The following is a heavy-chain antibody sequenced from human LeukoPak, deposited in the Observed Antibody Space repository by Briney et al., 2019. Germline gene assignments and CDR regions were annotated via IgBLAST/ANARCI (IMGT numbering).Heavy chain of an antibody. CDR1: GGTFNNSA. CDR3: ARDVHGDYGSGWFDP. CDR2: IMPLFGTA. Sequence: SVKVSCKSSGGTFNNSAISWVRQAPGQGLEWLGGIMPLFGTAGYAQKFQGRVTITKDESMRTVYLELTSLTSDDTAVYYCARDVHGDYGSGWFDPWGQGTLVSVSS. D-gene: IGHD4-17*01. J-gene: IGHJ5*02. V-gene: IGHV1-69*05.